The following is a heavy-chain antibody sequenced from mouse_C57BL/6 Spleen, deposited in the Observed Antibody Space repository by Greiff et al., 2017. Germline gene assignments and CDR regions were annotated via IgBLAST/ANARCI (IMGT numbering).Heavy chain of an antibody. V-gene: IGHV1-78*01. J-gene: IGHJ4*01. CDR2: IYPRDGST. CDR1: GYTFTDHT. Sequence: VQRVESDAELVKPGASVKISCKVSGYTFTDHTIHWMKQRPEQGLEWIGYIYPRDGSTKYNEKFKGKATLTADKSSSTAYMQLNSLTSEDSAVYFCARDYSKRGYAMDYWGQGTSVTVSS. D-gene: IGHD2-5*01. CDR3: ARDYSKRGYAMDY.